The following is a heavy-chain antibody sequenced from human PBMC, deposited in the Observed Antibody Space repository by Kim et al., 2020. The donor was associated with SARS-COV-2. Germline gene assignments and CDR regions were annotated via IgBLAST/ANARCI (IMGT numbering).Heavy chain of an antibody. Sequence: GGSLRLSCAASGFTFSSYGMHWVRQAPGKGLEWVAVISYDGSNKYYADSVKGRFTISRDNSKNTLYLQMNSLRAEDTAVYYCAKDINYYDFWSGYYTGSGLDYYGMDVWGQGTTVTVSS. D-gene: IGHD3-3*01. V-gene: IGHV3-30*18. CDR3: AKDINYYDFWSGYYTGSGLDYYGMDV. CDR2: ISYDGSNK. CDR1: GFTFSSYG. J-gene: IGHJ6*02.